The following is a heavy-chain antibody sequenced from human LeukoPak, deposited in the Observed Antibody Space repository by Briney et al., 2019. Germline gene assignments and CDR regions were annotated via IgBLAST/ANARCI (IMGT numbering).Heavy chain of an antibody. J-gene: IGHJ4*02. D-gene: IGHD2-8*02. CDR2: IRTDGGST. Sequence: GGSLRLSCAASGFRFSNYWIHWVRQAPAKGLVWVSRIRTDGGSTAYADFVKGRFTISRDNAKNTVYLQMNSLRADDTAVYYCARDMETGGRAFDSWGQGTLVTVPS. V-gene: IGHV3-74*01. CDR1: GFRFSNYW. CDR3: ARDMETGGRAFDS.